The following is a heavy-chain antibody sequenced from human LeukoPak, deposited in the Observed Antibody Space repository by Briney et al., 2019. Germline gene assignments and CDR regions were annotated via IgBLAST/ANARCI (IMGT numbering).Heavy chain of an antibody. CDR2: ISGSGGST. V-gene: IGHV3-23*01. CDR3: AKMGYCSGGSCSCFDY. CDR1: GFTLSSYA. Sequence: HLEGSLRLSSAASGFTLSSYAMSWVRQAPGKGLEWVSAISGSGGSTYYADSVKGRFTISRDNSKNTLYLQMNSLRAEDTAVYYCAKMGYCSGGSCSCFDYWGQGTLVTVSS. J-gene: IGHJ4*02. D-gene: IGHD2-15*01.